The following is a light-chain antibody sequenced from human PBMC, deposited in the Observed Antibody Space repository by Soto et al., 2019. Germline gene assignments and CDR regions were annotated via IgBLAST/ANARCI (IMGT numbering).Light chain of an antibody. CDR3: ATWDDSLNGVL. J-gene: IGLJ2*01. CDR1: SSNVGSNP. V-gene: IGLV1-44*01. Sequence: QSVLAQPPSASGTPGQRVTMSCSGSSSNVGSNPVEWYQHLPGTAPKLLIYNSDQRPSGVPDRFSGSKSGTSASLAISGLQSEGEADYYCATWDDSLNGVLFGGGTKVTVL. CDR2: NSD.